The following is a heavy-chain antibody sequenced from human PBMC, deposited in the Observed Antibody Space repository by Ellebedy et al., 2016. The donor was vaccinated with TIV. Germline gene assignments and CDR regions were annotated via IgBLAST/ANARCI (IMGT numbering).Heavy chain of an antibody. D-gene: IGHD3-10*01. Sequence: MPSETLSLTCSVAGVTISTYYLSWIRQPAGKGLEWIGRVNPSGSTNYNTSLKSRVTLSADTSKNQFSLRLSSVTAADTAVYYCPRERFYSSGSTIWFDPWGQGTLVTVSS. CDR2: VNPSGST. V-gene: IGHV4-4*07. CDR1: GVTISTYY. CDR3: PRERFYSSGSTIWFDP. J-gene: IGHJ5*02.